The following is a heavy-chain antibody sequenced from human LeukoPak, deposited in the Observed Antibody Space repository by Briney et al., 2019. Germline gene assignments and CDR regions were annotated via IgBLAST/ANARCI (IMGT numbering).Heavy chain of an antibody. CDR2: IKHDGSEKQDGSEK. J-gene: IGHJ5*02. CDR3: ARPSYCVADNCGYWLDP. CDR1: GFTFSQYW. V-gene: IGHV3-7*03. Sequence: GGSLRLSCAASGFTFSQYWMSWVRQAPGKGLEWVANIKHDGSEKQDGSEKNYVDSVKGRFTISRDNAKNSLYLQMNSLRAEDTAVYYCARPSYCVADNCGYWLDPWGPGTLVTVSS. D-gene: IGHD2-21*01.